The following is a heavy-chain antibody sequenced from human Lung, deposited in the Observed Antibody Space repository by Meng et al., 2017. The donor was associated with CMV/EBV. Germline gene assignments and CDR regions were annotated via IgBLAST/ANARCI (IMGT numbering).Heavy chain of an antibody. D-gene: IGHD3-22*01. CDR1: GFSFSTAW. Sequence: GESXKTSCAASGFSFSTAWMSWVRQAQGKGLEWVGRIKSKISGGAIDYAESVKDRFTIGRDDSKTTLYLEMTGLKTEDTAMYYCVIDDYYDLSCQYYDAFDVWXRGTXVTVSS. V-gene: IGHV3-15*01. J-gene: IGHJ3*01. CDR3: VIDDYYDLSCQYYDAFDV. CDR2: IKSKISGGAI.